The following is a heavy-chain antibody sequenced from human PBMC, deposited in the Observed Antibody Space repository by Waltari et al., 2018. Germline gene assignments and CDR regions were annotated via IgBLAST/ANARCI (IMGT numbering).Heavy chain of an antibody. CDR2: IYNDGST. CDR1: GFTVRDNY. CDR3: AREWSNATTWFGGYFDL. D-gene: IGHD3-16*01. Sequence: EEQLVESGGRLVQSGGSLRLSCAASGFTVRDNYMTWVRPAPGKGLEWVSVIYNDGSTFYAESVKGRFTISREISRNELSLQMHSVRGDDAGIYYCAREWSNATTWFGGYFDLWGQGTQVIVSS. V-gene: IGHV3-53*01. J-gene: IGHJ4*02.